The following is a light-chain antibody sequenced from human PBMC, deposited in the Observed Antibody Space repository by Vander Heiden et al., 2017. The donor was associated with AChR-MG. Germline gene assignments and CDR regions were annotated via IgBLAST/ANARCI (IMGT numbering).Light chain of an antibody. CDR1: QNIRNY. CDR3: QQSYGSPLT. V-gene: IGKV1-39*01. J-gene: IGKJ4*01. Sequence: DIHVTPSPSSLSASVGDRVTITCRASQNIRNYLNWYQQKPGRAPKLLIYAATSLQSGVPSRFSGSASGTDFTLTISSLQPEDFATYYCQQSYGSPLTFGGGTKVEIK. CDR2: AAT.